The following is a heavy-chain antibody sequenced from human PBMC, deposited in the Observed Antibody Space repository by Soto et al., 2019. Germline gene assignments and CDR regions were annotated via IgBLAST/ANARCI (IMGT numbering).Heavy chain of an antibody. Sequence: QLQLQESGPGLVKPSETLSLTCTVSGGSISSSSYYWGWIRQPPGKGLEWIGSIYYSGSTYYNPSLKSRVTISVDTSKNQFSLKLSSVTAADTAVYYCARPHPYDTLKVHYAFDIWGQGTMVTVSS. D-gene: IGHD3-22*01. V-gene: IGHV4-39*01. CDR3: ARPHPYDTLKVHYAFDI. J-gene: IGHJ3*02. CDR2: IYYSGST. CDR1: GGSISSSSYY.